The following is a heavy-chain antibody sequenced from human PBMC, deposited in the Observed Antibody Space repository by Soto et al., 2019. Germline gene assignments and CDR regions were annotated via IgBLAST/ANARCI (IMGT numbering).Heavy chain of an antibody. D-gene: IGHD6-13*01. Sequence: SVKVSCKASGGTFSSYAISWVRQAPRQGLEWMGGIIPIFGTANYAQKFQGRVTITADESTSTAYMELSSLRSEDTAVYYCARAAGSWSAFDIWGQGTMVTVSS. CDR1: GGTFSSYA. CDR3: ARAAGSWSAFDI. CDR2: IIPIFGTA. J-gene: IGHJ3*02. V-gene: IGHV1-69*13.